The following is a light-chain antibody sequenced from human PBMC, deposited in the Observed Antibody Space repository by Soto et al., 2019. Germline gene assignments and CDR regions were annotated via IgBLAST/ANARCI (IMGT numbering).Light chain of an antibody. CDR2: DVI. CDR1: NTDVGAYDY. CDR3: SSYSTISTLV. J-gene: IGLJ1*01. V-gene: IGLV2-14*03. Sequence: QSVLTQPASVSGSPGQSITISCSGTNTDVGAYDYVSWYQQHPGKAPKLRLYDVINRPSGVSDRFSGSKSGNTASLTISGIQAEDEAEYFCSSYSTISTLVFGTGTKLTVL.